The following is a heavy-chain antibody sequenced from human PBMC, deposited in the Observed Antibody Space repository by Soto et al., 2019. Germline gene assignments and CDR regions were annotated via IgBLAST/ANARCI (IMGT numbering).Heavy chain of an antibody. J-gene: IGHJ4*02. Sequence: ASVKVSCKASGYTFTGYYMHWVRQAPGQGLEWMGWINPNSGGTNYAQKFQGRVTMTRDTSISTAYMELSRLRSDDTAVYYCARAMVRGVITRSFDYWGQGILVTVSS. V-gene: IGHV1-2*02. CDR3: ARAMVRGVITRSFDY. CDR2: INPNSGGT. CDR1: GYTFTGYY. D-gene: IGHD3-10*01.